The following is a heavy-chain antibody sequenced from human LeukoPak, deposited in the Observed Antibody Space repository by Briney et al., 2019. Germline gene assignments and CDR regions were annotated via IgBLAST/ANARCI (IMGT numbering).Heavy chain of an antibody. Sequence: SQTLSLTCTVSGVSISSGGYYWSWIRQHPGKGLEWIGYIYYRGSTYYNPSLKSRVTISVDTSKNQFSLKLSSVTAADTAVYYCARAYRGYCSGGSCPFDYWGQGTLVTVSS. J-gene: IGHJ4*02. CDR3: ARAYRGYCSGGSCPFDY. D-gene: IGHD2-15*01. CDR2: IYYRGST. V-gene: IGHV4-31*03. CDR1: GVSISSGGYY.